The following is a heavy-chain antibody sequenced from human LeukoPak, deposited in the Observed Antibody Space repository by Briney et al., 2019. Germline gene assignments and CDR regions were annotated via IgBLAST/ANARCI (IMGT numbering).Heavy chain of an antibody. V-gene: IGHV3-21*01. CDR1: GFTFSSYS. CDR3: ARDGHDPDDAFDI. Sequence: GGSLRPSCAASGFTFSSYSMNRVRQAPGKGLEWVSSISSSSSYIYYADSVKGRFTISRDNAKNSLYLQMNSLRAEDTAVYYCARDGHDPDDAFDIWGQGTMVTVSS. CDR2: ISSSSSYI. D-gene: IGHD3/OR15-3a*01. J-gene: IGHJ3*02.